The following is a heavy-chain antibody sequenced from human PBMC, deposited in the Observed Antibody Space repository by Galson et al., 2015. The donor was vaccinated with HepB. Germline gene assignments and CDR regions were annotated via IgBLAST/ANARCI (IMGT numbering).Heavy chain of an antibody. CDR3: ARGSSRPLTSRGYSYIDV. J-gene: IGHJ6*03. CDR1: GGSISSGSYY. CDR2: IYTSGNT. V-gene: IGHV4-61*02. Sequence: TLSLTCTVSGGSISSGSYYWSWIRQPAGKGLEWIGRIYTSGNTNYNPSLKSRVTVSVDTSKNQFSLDLSSVTAADTAVYYCARGSSRPLTSRGYSYIDVWGTGTTVTVSS. D-gene: IGHD4/OR15-4a*01.